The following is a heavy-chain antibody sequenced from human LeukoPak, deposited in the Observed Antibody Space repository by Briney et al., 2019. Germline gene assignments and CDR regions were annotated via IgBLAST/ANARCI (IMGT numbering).Heavy chain of an antibody. D-gene: IGHD5-18*01. V-gene: IGHV3-23*01. J-gene: IGHJ4*02. CDR3: ARAAGYSYSYYFDY. CDR1: GFTFSSYA. Sequence: GGSLRLSCAASGFTFSSYAMSWVRQAPGKGLEWVSAISGSGGSTYYADSVKGRFTISRDNSKNTLYLQMNSLRAEDAAVYYCARAAGYSYSYYFDYWGQGTLVTVSS. CDR2: ISGSGGST.